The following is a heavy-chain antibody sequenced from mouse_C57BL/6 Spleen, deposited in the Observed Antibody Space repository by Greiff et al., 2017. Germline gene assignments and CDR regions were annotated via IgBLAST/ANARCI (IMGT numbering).Heavy chain of an antibody. Sequence: EVQVLVESGGGLVQPKGSLKLSCAASGFTFNTYAMHWVRQAPGKGLEWVARIRSKSSNYATYYADSVKDRFTISRDDAQSMLYLQMNNLKTEDTAMYYCVGDGYSNYVRSYAMDYWGQGTSVTVSS. J-gene: IGHJ4*01. D-gene: IGHD2-5*01. CDR3: VGDGYSNYVRSYAMDY. CDR1: GFTFNTYA. V-gene: IGHV10-3*01. CDR2: IRSKSSNYAT.